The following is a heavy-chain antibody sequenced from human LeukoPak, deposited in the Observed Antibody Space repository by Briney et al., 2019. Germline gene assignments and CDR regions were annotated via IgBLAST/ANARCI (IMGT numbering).Heavy chain of an antibody. V-gene: IGHV3-48*02. CDR1: GFIFSDYA. Sequence: PGGSLRLSCAASGFIFSDYAMNWVRQAPGKGLEWISYIGRTSAPTYYADSVKGRFTISRDDAKNSLYLQMNSLRDEDTAVYFCARHHIWAFDAWGQGTMATVSS. CDR2: IGRTSAPT. J-gene: IGHJ3*01. CDR3: ARHHIWAFDA.